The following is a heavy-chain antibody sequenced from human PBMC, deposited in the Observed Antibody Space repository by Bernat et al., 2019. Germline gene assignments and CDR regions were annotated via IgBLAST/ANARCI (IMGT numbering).Heavy chain of an antibody. J-gene: IGHJ4*02. CDR3: ARDRDYGDYWSFFDY. V-gene: IGHV4-34*01. D-gene: IGHD4-17*01. CDR1: GGSFSGYC. CDR2: INHSGST. Sequence: QVQLQQWGAGLLKPSETLSLTCAVYGGSFSGYCWSWIRQPPGKGLEWIGEINHSGSTNYNPSLKSRVTISVDTSKNQFSLKLSSVTAADTAVYYCARDRDYGDYWSFFDYWGQGTLVTVSS.